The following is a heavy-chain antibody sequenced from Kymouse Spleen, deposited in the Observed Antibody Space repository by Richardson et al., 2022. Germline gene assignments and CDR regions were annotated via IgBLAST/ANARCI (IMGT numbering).Heavy chain of an antibody. D-gene: IGHD2-8*01,IGHD3-10*01. CDR3: ARGYCTNGVCSHYYGSGSYLDY. J-gene: IGHJ4*02. Sequence: QVQLQESGPGLVKPSGTLSLTCAVSGGSISSSNWWSWVRQPPGKGLEWIGEIYHSGSTNYNPSLKSRVTISVDKSKNQFSLKLSSVTAADTAVYYCARGYCTNGVCSHYYGSGSYLDYWGQGTLVTVSS. V-gene: IGHV4-4*02. CDR1: GGSISSSNW. CDR2: IYHSGST.